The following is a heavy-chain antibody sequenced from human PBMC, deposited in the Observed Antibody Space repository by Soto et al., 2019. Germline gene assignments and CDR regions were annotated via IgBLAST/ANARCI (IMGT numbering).Heavy chain of an antibody. CDR3: VRGGSNYAS. CDR1: GFTLSDSW. Sequence: EVQLVESGGGLVQPGGSLRPSCTASGFTLSDSWLTWVRQAPGKGLEWVARIKPDESEKKYADCVKGGFSLSRDNAKDSMYLQMDSLRGEDTAVYYCVRGGSNYASWGQGTLVTVSS. J-gene: IGHJ5*02. CDR2: IKPDESEK. V-gene: IGHV3-7*01. D-gene: IGHD4-4*01.